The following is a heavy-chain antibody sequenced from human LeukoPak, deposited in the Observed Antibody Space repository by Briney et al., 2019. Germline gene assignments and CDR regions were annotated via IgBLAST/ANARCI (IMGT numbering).Heavy chain of an antibody. J-gene: IGHJ3*02. CDR1: GFTFSSYS. CDR3: ARGHAYAFDI. D-gene: IGHD2-2*01. Sequence: GGSLRLSRAASGFTFSSYSMNRVRQAPGKGLEWVSTISSSGTYIYYADSVKGRFTISRDNAKNSLYLQMNSLRAEDTAVYYCARGHAYAFDIWGQGTMVTVSS. CDR2: ISSSGTYI. V-gene: IGHV3-21*01.